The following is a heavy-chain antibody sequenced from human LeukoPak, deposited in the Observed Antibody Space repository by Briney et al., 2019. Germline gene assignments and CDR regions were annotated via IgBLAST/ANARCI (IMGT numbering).Heavy chain of an antibody. CDR1: GFTFSSYS. CDR2: ITASGTAM. J-gene: IGHJ4*02. CDR3: ASSGSYRFDY. Sequence: GGSLRLSCAASGFTFSSYSMNWVRQARGKGLEWVSHITASGTAMFYADSVKGRFPISRDNAKNSLYLQMDSLRDEDTAVYYCASSGSYRFDYWGQGTLVTVSS. D-gene: IGHD1-26*01. V-gene: IGHV3-48*02.